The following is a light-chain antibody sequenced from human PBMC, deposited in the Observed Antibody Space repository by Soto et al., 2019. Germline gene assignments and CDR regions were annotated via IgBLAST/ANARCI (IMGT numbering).Light chain of an antibody. CDR3: AAWDDSLSGDYV. CDR2: RNN. Sequence: QPVLTQPPSASGTPGQRVIISCSESSSNIGSNYVYWYQQLPGTAPKLLIYRNNQRPSGDPDRFSGSKSGTSASLAISGLRSEDEADYYCAAWDDSLSGDYVFGTGTKVTVL. CDR1: SSNIGSNY. V-gene: IGLV1-47*01. J-gene: IGLJ1*01.